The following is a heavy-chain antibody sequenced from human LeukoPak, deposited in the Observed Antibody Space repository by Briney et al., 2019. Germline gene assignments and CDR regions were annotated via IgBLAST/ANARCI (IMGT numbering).Heavy chain of an antibody. CDR3: ARHDSFAFDI. CDR1: GDSITNPKW. CDR2: VYSTGTT. J-gene: IGHJ3*02. D-gene: IGHD2-21*02. V-gene: IGHV4-4*02. Sequence: SGTLSLTCAASGDSITNPKWWSWVRQPPGKGLEWLGEVYSTGTTNHNPSLGSRVTISVDKSKNQISLRLSSVTAADTAVYYCARHDSFAFDIWGQGTMVTVSS.